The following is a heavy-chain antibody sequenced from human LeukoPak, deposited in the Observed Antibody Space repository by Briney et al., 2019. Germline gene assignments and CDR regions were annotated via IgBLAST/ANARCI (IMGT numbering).Heavy chain of an antibody. J-gene: IGHJ3*02. V-gene: IGHV4-39*01. Sequence: SETLSLTCTVSGGSISSSSYYWGWIRQPPGKGLEWIGSIYYSGSTYYNPSLKSRVTISVDTSKNQFSLKLSSVTAADTAVYYCARPRYSSSWNAFDIWGQGTMVTVSS. CDR2: IYYSGST. D-gene: IGHD6-13*01. CDR3: ARPRYSSSWNAFDI. CDR1: GGSISSSSYY.